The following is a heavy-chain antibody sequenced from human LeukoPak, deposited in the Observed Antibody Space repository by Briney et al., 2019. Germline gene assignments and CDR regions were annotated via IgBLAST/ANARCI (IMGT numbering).Heavy chain of an antibody. V-gene: IGHV4-30-2*06. J-gene: IGHJ5*02. CDR3: ARLAAGRWFDP. Sequence: SQTLSFTCAVSVGSISSGGYSWSWIRQSPGKGLEWVGYIYHSGSTYYHPSLKSRVTISLDRSKHQSSLKLRSVPAADTAVYYCARLAAGRWFDPWGQGTLVTVSS. CDR1: VGSISSGGYS. D-gene: IGHD6-13*01. CDR2: IYHSGST.